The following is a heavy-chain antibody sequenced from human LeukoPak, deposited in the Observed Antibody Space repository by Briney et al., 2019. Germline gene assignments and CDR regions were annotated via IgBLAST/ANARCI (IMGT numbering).Heavy chain of an antibody. CDR2: IYYSGST. CDR1: GGSISSSSYY. D-gene: IGHD2-15*01. CDR3: ARNPADCSGGSCYPRGNSFDR. Sequence: SETLSLTCTVSGGSISSSSYYWGWIRQPPGKGLEWIGSIYYSGSTYYNPSLKSRVTISVDTSKNQFSMKLNFVTAADTALYYCARNPADCSGGSCYPRGNSFDRWGRGSLVIVSS. V-gene: IGHV4-39*01. J-gene: IGHJ5*02.